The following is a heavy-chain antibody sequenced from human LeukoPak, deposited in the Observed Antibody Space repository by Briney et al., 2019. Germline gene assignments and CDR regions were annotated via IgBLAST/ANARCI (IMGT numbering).Heavy chain of an antibody. V-gene: IGHV4-59*01. CDR1: GGSISSYY. CDR3: ARDPGGDFDY. J-gene: IGHJ4*02. CDR2: IYYSGST. Sequence: NTSETLSLTCTVSGGSISSYYWSWLRQPPGKGLEWIGYIYYSGSTNYNPSLKSRVTISVDTSKNQFSLKLSSVTAADTAVYYCARDPGGDFDYWGQGNLVTVSS.